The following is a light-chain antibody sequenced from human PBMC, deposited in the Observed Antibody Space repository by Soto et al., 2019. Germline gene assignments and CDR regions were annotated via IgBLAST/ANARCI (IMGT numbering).Light chain of an antibody. J-gene: IGKJ4*01. CDR1: QRISTW. V-gene: IGKV1-5*03. CDR3: QHYSSYPLT. Sequence: DIQMTQSPATLSAAVGDRVTITCRASQRISTWLPWHQQKVGKAPKPLIYKESSLESGVPSRFSGSGSGTEFTLTISSLQPDDSANYYCQHYSSYPLTFGGGTKVEIK. CDR2: KES.